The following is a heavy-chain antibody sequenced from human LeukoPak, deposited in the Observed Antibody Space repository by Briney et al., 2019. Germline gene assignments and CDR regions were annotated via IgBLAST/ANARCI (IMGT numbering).Heavy chain of an antibody. CDR2: ISSSGSTI. D-gene: IGHD6-6*01. J-gene: IGHJ6*03. CDR3: ARSSIAARPFYMDV. CDR1: GFTFSDYY. V-gene: IGHV3-11*04. Sequence: GGSLRLSWAASGFTFSDYYMSWIRQAPGKGLEWVSYISSSGSTIYYADSVKGRFTISRDNAKNSLYLQMNSLRAEDTAVYYCARSSIAARPFYMDVWGKGATVTVSS.